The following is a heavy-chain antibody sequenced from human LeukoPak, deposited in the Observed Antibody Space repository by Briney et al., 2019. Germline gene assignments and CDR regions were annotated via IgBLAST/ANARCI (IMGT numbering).Heavy chain of an antibody. CDR2: ISAYNGNT. V-gene: IGHV1-18*01. D-gene: IGHD3-22*01. J-gene: IGHJ4*02. CDR1: GYTFTSYG. CDR3: ASGYYDSSGYDNLDY. Sequence: ASVKVSCKASGYTFTSYGISWVRQAPGQGLEWMGWISAYNGNTNYAQKLLGRVTMTTDTSTSTAYMELRSLRSDDTAVYYCASGYYDSSGYDNLDYWGQGTLVTVSS.